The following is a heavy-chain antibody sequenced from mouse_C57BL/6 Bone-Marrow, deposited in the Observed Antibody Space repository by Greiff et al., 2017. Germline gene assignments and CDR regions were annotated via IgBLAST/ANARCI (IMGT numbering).Heavy chain of an antibody. V-gene: IGHV1-61*01. CDR2: IYPSDSET. J-gene: IGHJ4*01. D-gene: IGHD2-1*01. CDR1: GYTFTSYW. CDR3: ARDADGNYEGEAMDY. Sequence: QVQLQQPGAELVRPGSSVKLSCKASGYTFTSYWMDWVKQRPGQGLEWIGNIYPSDSETHYNQKFKDKATLTVDKSSSTAYMQLSSLTSEDSAVYYCARDADGNYEGEAMDYWGQGTSVTVSS.